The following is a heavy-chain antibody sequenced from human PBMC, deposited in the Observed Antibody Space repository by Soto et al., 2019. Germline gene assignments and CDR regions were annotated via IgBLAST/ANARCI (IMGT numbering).Heavy chain of an antibody. J-gene: IGHJ4*02. V-gene: IGHV4-30-4*01. CDR3: ARYDYDILTGYSY. D-gene: IGHD3-9*01. CDR1: GGSISSGDYC. CDR2: IYYSGST. Sequence: PSETLSLTCTVSGGSISSGDYCWSWIRQPPGKGLEWIGYIYYSGSTYYNPSLKSRVTISVDTSKNQFSLKLSSVTAADTAVYYCARYDYDILTGYSYWGQGTLVTVSS.